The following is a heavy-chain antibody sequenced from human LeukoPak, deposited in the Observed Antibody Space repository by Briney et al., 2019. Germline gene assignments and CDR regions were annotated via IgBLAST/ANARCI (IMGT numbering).Heavy chain of an antibody. Sequence: PGGSLRLSCAASGFIFSDYYMSWIRQAPGKGLEWVSYISSSGRTIYYADSVKGRFTISRDNAKNSLYLQMNSLRAEDTAVYYCERDLSPDYDILTGYSNGGMDVWGQGTTVTVSS. CDR2: ISSSGRTI. CDR3: ERDLSPDYDILTGYSNGGMDV. D-gene: IGHD3-9*01. J-gene: IGHJ6*02. CDR1: GFIFSDYY. V-gene: IGHV3-11*01.